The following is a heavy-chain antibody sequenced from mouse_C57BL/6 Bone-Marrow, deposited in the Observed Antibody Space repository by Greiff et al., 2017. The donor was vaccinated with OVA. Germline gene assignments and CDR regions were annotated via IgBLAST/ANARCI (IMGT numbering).Heavy chain of an antibody. CDR2: ISYDGSN. V-gene: IGHV3-6*01. CDR3: ASLYDYPFDY. J-gene: IGHJ2*01. D-gene: IGHD2-4*01. Sequence: DVQLVESGPGLVKPSQSLSLTCSVTGYSITSGYYWNWIRQFPGNKLEWMGYISYDGSNNYNPSLKNRISITRDTSKNQFFLKWNSVTTEDTATYYCASLYDYPFDYWGQGTTRTGSS. CDR1: GYSITSGYY.